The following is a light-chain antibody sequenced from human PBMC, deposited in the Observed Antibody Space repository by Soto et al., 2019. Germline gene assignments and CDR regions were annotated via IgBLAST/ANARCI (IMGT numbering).Light chain of an antibody. CDR1: RSLFHSSNNRNY. J-gene: IGKJ2*01. CDR3: QQYFGAPPYT. V-gene: IGKV4-1*01. CDR2: WSS. Sequence: DIVMTQSPASLAVSLGERATINCKSSRSLFHSSNNRNYLAWYQQKPGQPPKLLIYWSSTRASGVPDRFSGSGSGTDFTLNITSLQAEDVAVYFCQQYFGAPPYTFGQGTKLAI.